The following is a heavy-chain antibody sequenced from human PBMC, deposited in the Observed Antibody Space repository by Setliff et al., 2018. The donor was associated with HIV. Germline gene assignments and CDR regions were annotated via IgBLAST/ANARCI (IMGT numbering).Heavy chain of an antibody. D-gene: IGHD2-15*01. CDR3: ARDATRGGDMDV. Sequence: GASVKVSCKASGGTFSSYAISWVRQAPGQGLEWMGGIIPILGATNYAPKFHGRATIIADDSTSTAYMELSSLRSEDTAVYYWARDATRGGDMDVWAKGTTVTVSS. CDR1: GGTFSSYA. J-gene: IGHJ6*03. V-gene: IGHV1-69*13. CDR2: IIPILGAT.